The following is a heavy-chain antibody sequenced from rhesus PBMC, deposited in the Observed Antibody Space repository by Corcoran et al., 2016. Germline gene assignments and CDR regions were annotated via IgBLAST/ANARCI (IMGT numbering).Heavy chain of an antibody. D-gene: IGHD5-24*01. CDR3: AREGRRYSNYFDY. CDR1: GGSISSSY. CDR2: IYCSGSST. J-gene: IGHJ4*01. V-gene: IGHV4-169*02. Sequence: QVQLQESGPGLVKPSETLSVTCAVSGGSISSSYWSWIRQAPRKGLEWIGYIYCSGSSTNYNPSLKSRVTLSVDTSKNQLSLKLSSVATADTAVYYCAREGRRYSNYFDYWGQGVLVTVSS.